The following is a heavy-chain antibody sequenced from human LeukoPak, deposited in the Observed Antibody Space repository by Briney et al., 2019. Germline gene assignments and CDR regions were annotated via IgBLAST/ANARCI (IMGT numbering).Heavy chain of an antibody. D-gene: IGHD3-22*01. Sequence: PGGSLRLSCAASGFTFSSYEMNWVRQAPGKGLEWVSYISSSGSTIYYADSVKGRFTISRDNAKNTLYLQMNSLRAEDTAVYYCARVRVDYYDSSGYLFDYWGQGTLVTVSS. J-gene: IGHJ4*02. V-gene: IGHV3-48*03. CDR3: ARVRVDYYDSSGYLFDY. CDR2: ISSSGSTI. CDR1: GFTFSSYE.